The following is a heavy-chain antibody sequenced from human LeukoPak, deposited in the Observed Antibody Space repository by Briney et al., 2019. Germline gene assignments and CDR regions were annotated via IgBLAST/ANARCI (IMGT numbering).Heavy chain of an antibody. CDR2: IYYSGST. V-gene: IGHV4-59*01. D-gene: IGHD6-6*01. Sequence: SETLSLTCTVSGGSISSYCWSWIRQPPGKGLEWIGYIYYSGSTNYNPSLKSRVTISVDTSKNQFSLKLSSVTAADTAVHYCARGSEYSSSEFDYWGQGTLVTVSS. CDR3: ARGSEYSSSEFDY. CDR1: GGSISSYC. J-gene: IGHJ4*02.